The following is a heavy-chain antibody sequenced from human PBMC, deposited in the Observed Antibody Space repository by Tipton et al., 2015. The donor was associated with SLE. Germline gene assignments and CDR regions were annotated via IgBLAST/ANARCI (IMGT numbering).Heavy chain of an antibody. Sequence: SLRLSCEASGFTFDTHAMSWVRQAPGKGLEWVSSISGSGSAGYTDSVKGRFTASRDNSRNTLYLQMNSLRAEDTAVYYCARDPYSSSRTWYYGMDVWGQGTTVTVPS. CDR3: ARDPYSSSRTWYYGMDV. CDR2: ISGSGSA. V-gene: IGHV3-23*01. D-gene: IGHD6-13*01. J-gene: IGHJ6*02. CDR1: GFTFDTHA.